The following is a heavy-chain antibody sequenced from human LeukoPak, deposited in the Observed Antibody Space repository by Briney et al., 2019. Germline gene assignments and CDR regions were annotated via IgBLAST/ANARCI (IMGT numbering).Heavy chain of an antibody. CDR3: ARGDSGYDFAPFDY. V-gene: IGHV1-18*01. CDR2: ISANNGNT. J-gene: IGHJ4*02. D-gene: IGHD5-12*01. CDR1: GYTFTRYG. Sequence: GASVKVSCKSSGYTFTRYGIIWVRQAPGQGLDWMGWISANNGNTNYAQKLQGRVTMTTDTSTSTAYMELRSLRSDDTAVYYCARGDSGYDFAPFDYWGQGTLVTVSS.